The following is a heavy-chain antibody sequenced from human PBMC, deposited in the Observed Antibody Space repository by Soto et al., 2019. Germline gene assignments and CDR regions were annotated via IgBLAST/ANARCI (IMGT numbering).Heavy chain of an antibody. CDR1: GGTLSSYV. J-gene: IGHJ3*02. CDR2: ITPIFGTP. D-gene: IGHD4-4*01. CDR3: ARVLRIKTVKNVFDI. V-gene: IGHV1-69*13. Sequence: SVKVSCKASGGTLSSYVVSWVRQGPGQGLEWMGGITPIFGTPNYAQKFQGRVTITANESTSTAYMELSSLRSEDTATYYCARVLRIKTVKNVFDIWGKGTMVTVPS.